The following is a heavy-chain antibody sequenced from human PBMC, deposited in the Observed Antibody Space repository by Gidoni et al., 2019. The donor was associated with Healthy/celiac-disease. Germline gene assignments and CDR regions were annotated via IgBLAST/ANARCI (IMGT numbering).Heavy chain of an antibody. V-gene: IGHV3-23*01. CDR3: AKILPSGSYLRYDAFDI. D-gene: IGHD1-26*01. CDR2: ISGSGGST. J-gene: IGHJ3*02. CDR1: GFTFSSYA. Sequence: EVQLLESGGGLVQPGGSLRLSCAASGFTFSSYAMGWVRQAPGKGLEWVSAISGSGGSTYYADSVKGRFTISRDNSKNTLYLQMNSLRAEDTAVYYCAKILPSGSYLRYDAFDIWGQGTMVTVSS.